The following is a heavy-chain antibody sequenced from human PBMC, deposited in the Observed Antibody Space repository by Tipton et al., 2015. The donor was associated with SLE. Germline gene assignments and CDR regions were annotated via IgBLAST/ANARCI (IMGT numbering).Heavy chain of an antibody. Sequence: GSLRLSCAGSGFTFNNAWMNWVRQPPGKGLEWVGRVKSRIDGGKIEYAAPVKGRFIISRDDSKNTVYLQMNSLKSEDTAVYYCASELSPYYGMDVWGQGTTVTVSS. CDR2: VKSRIDGGKI. CDR1: GFTFNNAW. V-gene: IGHV3-15*01. D-gene: IGHD1-26*01. J-gene: IGHJ6*02. CDR3: ASELSPYYGMDV.